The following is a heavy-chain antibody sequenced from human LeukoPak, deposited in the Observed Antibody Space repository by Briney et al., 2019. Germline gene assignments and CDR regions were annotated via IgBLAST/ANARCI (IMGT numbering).Heavy chain of an antibody. CDR1: GFTFSSYW. CDR3: AKYGPQDSGSSHFDY. Sequence: GGSLRLSCAASGFTFSSYWMSWVRQAPGKGLEWVSAIRDSGSSTHYADSVKGRFTTSRDNSKNTLFLQMNSLRAEDTAIYYCAKYGPQDSGSSHFDYWGQGALVTVSS. V-gene: IGHV3-23*01. CDR2: IRDSGSST. D-gene: IGHD1-26*01. J-gene: IGHJ4*02.